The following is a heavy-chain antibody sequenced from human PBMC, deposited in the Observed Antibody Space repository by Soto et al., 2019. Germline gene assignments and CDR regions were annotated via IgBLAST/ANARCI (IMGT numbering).Heavy chain of an antibody. CDR2: INAGNGNT. V-gene: IGHV1-3*01. CDR1: GYTFTSYA. D-gene: IGHD2-2*01. J-gene: IGHJ6*02. Sequence: ASVKVSCKASGYTFTSYAMHWVRRAPGQRLEWMGWINAGNGNTKYSQKFQGRVTITRDTSASTAYMELSSLRSEDTAVYYCARDRYCSSTSCYASRGDDYYYYGMDVWGQGTTVTVSS. CDR3: ARDRYCSSTSCYASRGDDYYYYGMDV.